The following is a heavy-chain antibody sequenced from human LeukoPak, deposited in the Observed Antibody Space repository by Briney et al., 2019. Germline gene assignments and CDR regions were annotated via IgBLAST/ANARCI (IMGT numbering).Heavy chain of an antibody. D-gene: IGHD2-21*02. CDR1: GFTFSNYA. CDR2: ISGSGGST. V-gene: IGHV3-23*01. J-gene: IGHJ4*02. CDR3: AQERPNGYDLICGGDCYGPGYFDY. Sequence: GGSLRLSCAASGFTFSNYAVMWVRQAPGQGLEWVSAISGSGGSTYYADSVKGRFTISRDNSKNTLYLQMNSLRAEDTAVYYCAQERPNGYDLICGGDCYGPGYFDYWGQGTLVTVSS.